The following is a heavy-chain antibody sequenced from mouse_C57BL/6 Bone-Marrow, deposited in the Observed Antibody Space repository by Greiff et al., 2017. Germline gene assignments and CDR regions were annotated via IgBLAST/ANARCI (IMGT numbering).Heavy chain of an antibody. V-gene: IGHV5-4*01. Sequence: EVQGVESGGGLVKPGGSLKLSCAASGFTFSSYAMSWVRQTPEKRLEWVATISDGGSYTYYPDNVKGRFTISRDNAKNNLYLQMSDLKSEDTAMYYCARGQLVYAMDYWGQGTSVTVSS. CDR3: ARGQLVYAMDY. D-gene: IGHD4-1*02. CDR2: ISDGGSYT. J-gene: IGHJ4*01. CDR1: GFTFSSYA.